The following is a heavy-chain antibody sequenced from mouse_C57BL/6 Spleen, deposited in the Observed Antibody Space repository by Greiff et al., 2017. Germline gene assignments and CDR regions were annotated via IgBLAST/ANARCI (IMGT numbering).Heavy chain of an antibody. CDR2: IHPNSGST. D-gene: IGHD2-4*01. V-gene: IGHV1-64*01. J-gene: IGHJ3*01. Sequence: VQLQQPGAELVKPGASVKLSCKASGYTFTSYWMHWVKQRPGQGLEWIGMIHPNSGSTNYNEKFKSKATLTVDKSSSTAYMQLSSLTSEDSAVYYGARACYYDYDGVFAYWGQGTLVTVSA. CDR3: ARACYYDYDGVFAY. CDR1: GYTFTSYW.